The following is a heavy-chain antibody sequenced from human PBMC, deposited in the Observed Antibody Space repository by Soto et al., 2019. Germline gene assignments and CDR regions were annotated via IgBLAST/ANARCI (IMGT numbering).Heavy chain of an antibody. CDR3: ARTSVYYHSYAMDV. CDR1: GFPFSGHE. J-gene: IGHJ6*01. CDR2: IDTTGDT. D-gene: IGHD2-2*01. Sequence: VGSLIPYCVASGFPFSGHEMHWVPQPTGKGLEWVSFIDTTGDTYYPASVKGRFTITRDNAKNSLYLQMNSLRVGDTAVYYCARTSVYYHSYAMDVWGQGTTVTVSS. V-gene: IGHV3-13*01.